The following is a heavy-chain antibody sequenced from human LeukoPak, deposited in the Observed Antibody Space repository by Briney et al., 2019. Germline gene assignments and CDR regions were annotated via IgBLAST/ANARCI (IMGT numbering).Heavy chain of an antibody. CDR2: IYTSGST. Sequence: SETLSLTCTVSGGSISSSSYYWGWIRQPPGKGLEWIGRIYTSGSTNYNPSLKSRVTMSVDTSKNQFSLKLSSVTAADTAVYYCARENIAAAGIFDYWGQGTLVTVSS. CDR3: ARENIAAAGIFDY. D-gene: IGHD6-13*01. V-gene: IGHV4-39*07. J-gene: IGHJ4*02. CDR1: GGSISSSSYY.